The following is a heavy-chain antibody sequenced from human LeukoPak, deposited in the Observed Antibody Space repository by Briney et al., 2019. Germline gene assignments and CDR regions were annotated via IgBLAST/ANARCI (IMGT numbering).Heavy chain of an antibody. CDR2: IYSGEST. CDR3: ARASGIDYTDMPDY. Sequence: PGGSLRLSCADSGFSVSSSYMNWVRQAPGRGLEWVAVIYSGESTNYADSVKGRFTISKDSSKNTLYLQMNSLRAEDTAVYYCARASGIDYTDMPDYWGQGTLVTVSS. V-gene: IGHV3-53*01. CDR1: GFSVSSSY. D-gene: IGHD1-26*01. J-gene: IGHJ4*02.